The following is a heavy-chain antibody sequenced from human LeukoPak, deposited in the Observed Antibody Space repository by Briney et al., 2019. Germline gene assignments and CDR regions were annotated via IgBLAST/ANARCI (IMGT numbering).Heavy chain of an antibody. Sequence: SETLSLTCAVSGYSIRSGYYWGWIRQPPGKGLEWIGSIYHSGSTYYNPSLKSRVTISVDTSKNQFSLKLSSVTAADTAVYYCARGNFGIAAAGTQYFDYWGQGTLATVSS. D-gene: IGHD6-13*01. V-gene: IGHV4-38-2*01. CDR3: ARGNFGIAAAGTQYFDY. CDR1: GYSIRSGYY. J-gene: IGHJ4*02. CDR2: IYHSGST.